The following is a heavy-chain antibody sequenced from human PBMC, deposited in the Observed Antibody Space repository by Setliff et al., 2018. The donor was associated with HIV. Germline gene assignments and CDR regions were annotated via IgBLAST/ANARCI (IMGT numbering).Heavy chain of an antibody. CDR3: ARDTSIVRGRDY. J-gene: IGHJ4*02. CDR2: IYNSGST. Sequence: TLSLTCTVSGGSISSSDYYWGWIRQPPGKGLEWIGSIYNSGSTHYNPSLKSRVTISVDTSKNQFSLKLTSVTAADTAVYFCARDTSIVRGRDYWGQGTLVTVSS. D-gene: IGHD3-10*01. CDR1: GGSISSSDYY. V-gene: IGHV4-39*07.